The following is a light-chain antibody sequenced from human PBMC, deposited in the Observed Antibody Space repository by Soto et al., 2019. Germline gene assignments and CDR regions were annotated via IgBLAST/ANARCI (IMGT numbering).Light chain of an antibody. CDR3: QQYNSYPLYT. CDR1: QSISSW. V-gene: IGKV1-5*03. J-gene: IGKJ2*01. CDR2: KAS. Sequence: DIQMTQSPSTRSASVGDRVTITCRASQSISSWLAWYQQKPGKAPKLLIYKASSLESGVPSRFSGSGSGTEFTLTISSLQPDDLATYYCQQYNSYPLYTFGQGTKLEIK.